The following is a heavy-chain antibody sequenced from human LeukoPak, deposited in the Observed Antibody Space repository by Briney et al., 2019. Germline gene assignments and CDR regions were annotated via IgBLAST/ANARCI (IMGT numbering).Heavy chain of an antibody. Sequence: GPMSFCCAECGFTGKDVYLGWLGQTQKKGLEWVGRSRNKAKSYTTEYAASVKVRFTISRDHSKNSLYLQMNSLKTEDTVVYDCARVGYVAGSVYLDYWGQGTLVTGSS. D-gene: IGHD6-19*01. CDR3: ARVGYVAGSVYLDY. V-gene: IGHV3-72*01. CDR2: SRNKAKSYTT. J-gene: IGHJ4*02. CDR1: GFTGKDVY.